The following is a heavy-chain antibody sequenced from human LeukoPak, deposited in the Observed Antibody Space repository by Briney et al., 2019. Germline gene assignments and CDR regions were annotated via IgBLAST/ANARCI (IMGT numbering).Heavy chain of an antibody. CDR1: GFTFSSYA. Sequence: GGSLRLSCAASGFTFSSYAMSWVRQAPGKGLEWVSYISSSSSYTNYADSVKGRFTISRDNAKNSLYLKMNSLRVEDTAVYYCARGGYRVNWFDPWGQGTLVTVSS. CDR2: ISSSSSYT. J-gene: IGHJ5*02. D-gene: IGHD6-13*01. V-gene: IGHV3-21*05. CDR3: ARGGYRVNWFDP.